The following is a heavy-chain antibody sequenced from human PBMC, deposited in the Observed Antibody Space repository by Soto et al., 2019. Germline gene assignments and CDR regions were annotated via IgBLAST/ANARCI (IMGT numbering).Heavy chain of an antibody. V-gene: IGHV3-48*01. D-gene: IGHD2-2*01. CDR1: GFTFKNYN. Sequence: GGSLRLSCEASGFTFKNYNMNWVRQAPGKGLEWVSHISTSGTTTYYADSVRGRFTISRDNAKNSLYLQMNSLRVEDTAVYYCARGFCSGSSCTGTYWGQGTLVTVSS. J-gene: IGHJ4*02. CDR3: ARGFCSGSSCTGTY. CDR2: ISTSGTTT.